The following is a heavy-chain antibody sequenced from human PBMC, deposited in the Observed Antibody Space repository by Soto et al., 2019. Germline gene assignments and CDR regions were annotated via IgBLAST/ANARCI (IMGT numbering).Heavy chain of an antibody. V-gene: IGHV3-30-3*01. D-gene: IGHD2-15*01. CDR3: ARDHVVVAATFRASYYGMDV. CDR1: GFTFSSYA. CDR2: ISDDGSNK. J-gene: IGHJ6*02. Sequence: QVQLVESGGGVVQPGRSLRLSCAASGFTFSSYAMHWVRQAPGKGLEWVAVISDDGSNKYYADSVKGRFTISRDNSKNTLYLQMNSLRAEDTAVYYCARDHVVVAATFRASYYGMDVWGQGTTVTVSS.